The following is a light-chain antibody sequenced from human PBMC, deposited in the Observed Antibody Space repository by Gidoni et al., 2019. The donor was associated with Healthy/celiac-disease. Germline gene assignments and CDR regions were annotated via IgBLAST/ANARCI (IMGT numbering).Light chain of an antibody. CDR2: AAS. Sequence: ITCRASQSISSYLNWYQQKPGKAPKLLIYAASSLQSGVPSRFSGSGSGTDFTLTISSLQPEDFATYYCQQSYSTPFTFGPGTKVDIK. CDR3: QQSYSTPFT. CDR1: QSISSY. V-gene: IGKV1-39*01. J-gene: IGKJ3*01.